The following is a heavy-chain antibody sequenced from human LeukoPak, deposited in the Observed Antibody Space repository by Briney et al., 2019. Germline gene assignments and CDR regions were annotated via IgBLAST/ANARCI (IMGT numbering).Heavy chain of an antibody. CDR2: TYYRSKWYN. D-gene: IGHD1-26*01. J-gene: IGHJ3*02. Sequence: TSQTLALTCAISGDSDSSNSAAWNWIRQSPWRGLEWLGRTYYRSKWYNDYARSLKSRIIINPDTSKNQFSLQLNSVTPEDTAVYYCARSVGDIDIWGQGTMVTVSS. V-gene: IGHV6-1*01. CDR1: GDSDSSNSAA. CDR3: ARSVGDIDI.